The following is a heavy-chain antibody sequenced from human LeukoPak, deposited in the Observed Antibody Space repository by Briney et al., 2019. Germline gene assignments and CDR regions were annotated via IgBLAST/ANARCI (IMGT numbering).Heavy chain of an antibody. J-gene: IGHJ2*01. CDR2: ISSSSDYT. V-gene: IGHV3-23*01. CDR3: AKIGVIGNWYFDV. Sequence: GGSLRLSCAASGFSFRSHGMSWVRQAPWKEPEWVSSISSSSDYTYYADSVKGRFTISRDNSKNTLFLQLNSLTAEDTAVYYCAKIGVIGNWYFDVWGRGTLVTVSS. D-gene: IGHD3-10*01. CDR1: GFSFRSHG.